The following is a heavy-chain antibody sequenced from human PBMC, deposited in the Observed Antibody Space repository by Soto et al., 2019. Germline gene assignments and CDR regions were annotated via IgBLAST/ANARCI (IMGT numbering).Heavy chain of an antibody. CDR3: ARERSYSGQNSHALEI. Sequence: ASVKVSCKASGYTFTSYAMHWVRQAPGQGLEWMGWINPNSGGTNYAQKFQGRVTMTRDTAISTAYMDLSRLTSGDTAVYSCARERSYSGQNSHALEIWGQGQMVTV. D-gene: IGHD1-26*01. CDR2: INPNSGGT. V-gene: IGHV1-2*02. J-gene: IGHJ3*02. CDR1: GYTFTSYA.